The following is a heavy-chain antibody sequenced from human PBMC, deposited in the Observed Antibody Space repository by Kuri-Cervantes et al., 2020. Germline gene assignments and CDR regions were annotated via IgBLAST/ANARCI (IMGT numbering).Heavy chain of an antibody. CDR3: ARHSSRWGMDV. CDR2: ISYDGSNK. V-gene: IGHV3-30*03. D-gene: IGHD6-13*01. Sequence: GGSLRLSCAASGFTFSSYGMHWVRRAPGKGLEWVAVISYDGSNKYYADSVKGRFTISRDNSKNTLYLQMNSLRAEDTAVYYCARHSSRWGMDVWGQGTTVTVSS. CDR1: GFTFSSYG. J-gene: IGHJ6*02.